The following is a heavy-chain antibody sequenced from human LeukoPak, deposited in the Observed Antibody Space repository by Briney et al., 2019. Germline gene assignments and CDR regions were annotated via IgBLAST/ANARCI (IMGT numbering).Heavy chain of an antibody. CDR1: GLSVSSHY. D-gene: IGHD3-3*01. CDR2: IHSVGST. Sequence: GGSLRLSCAASGLSVSSHYMSWVRQAPGKGLEWVSVIHSVGSTDYADSVKGRFTISRDNPKNRVDLQVNSLRAEDTAVYYCASSRIFGNAMDVWGQGTTVTLSS. CDR3: ASSRIFGNAMDV. J-gene: IGHJ6*02. V-gene: IGHV3-53*01.